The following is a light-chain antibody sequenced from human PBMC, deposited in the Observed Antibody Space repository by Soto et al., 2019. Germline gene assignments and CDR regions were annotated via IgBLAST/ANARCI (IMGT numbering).Light chain of an antibody. V-gene: IGKV1-5*01. J-gene: IGKJ1*01. Sequence: DIQMTQSPSTLSASIGDRVTITCRASHSISSWLAWYQQKPGKVPNLLIYAASTLESGVPSSFSGSGSGTEFTLTISSLQPDDFATYYCQQYNSYWTFGQGTKVEIK. CDR3: QQYNSYWT. CDR1: HSISSW. CDR2: AAS.